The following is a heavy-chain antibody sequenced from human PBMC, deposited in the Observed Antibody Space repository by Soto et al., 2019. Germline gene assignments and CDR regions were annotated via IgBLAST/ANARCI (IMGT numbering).Heavy chain of an antibody. J-gene: IGHJ4*02. D-gene: IGHD3-10*01. V-gene: IGHV3-66*01. CDR3: ARGQGTMIRGVHGLDY. Sequence: GGSLRLSCAASGFTFSSYAMSWVRQAPGKGLEWVSIIYSGGSTYYADSVKGRFTISRDNSKNTLYLQMDSLRAEDTAVYYCARGQGTMIRGVHGLDYWGQGTLVTVSS. CDR1: GFTFSSYA. CDR2: IYSGGST.